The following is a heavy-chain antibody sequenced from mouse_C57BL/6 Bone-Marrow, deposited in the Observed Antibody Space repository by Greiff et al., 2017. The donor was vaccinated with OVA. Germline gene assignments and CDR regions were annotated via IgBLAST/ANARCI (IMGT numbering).Heavy chain of an antibody. CDR2: INPRNGGT. CDR1: GYTFTSYW. Sequence: VQLQQPGTELVKPGASVKLSCKASGYTFTSYWIRWVKQRPGQGLEWIGNINPRNGGTDYSEKFKSKATLTVDKSSSTAYMQLSSLSSEESAAYYCARGWLPYAMDYWGQGTSVTVSA. D-gene: IGHD2-3*01. J-gene: IGHJ4*01. CDR3: ARGWLPYAMDY. V-gene: IGHV1-53*01.